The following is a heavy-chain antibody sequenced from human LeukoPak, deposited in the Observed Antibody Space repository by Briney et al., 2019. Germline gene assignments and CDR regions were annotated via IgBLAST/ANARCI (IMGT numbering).Heavy chain of an antibody. V-gene: IGHV4-4*07. D-gene: IGHD4-23*01. CDR2: IYASGST. CDR1: SGSISSYY. CDR3: ARGVKKIRWSGGFDY. J-gene: IGHJ4*02. Sequence: SETLSLTCTVYSGSISSYYWSWIRQPAGKGLEWIGRIYASGSTNYNPSLKSRVTMSVDMSKNQFSLNLTSVTAAGTAVYYCARGVKKIRWSGGFDYWGQGTLVTVSS.